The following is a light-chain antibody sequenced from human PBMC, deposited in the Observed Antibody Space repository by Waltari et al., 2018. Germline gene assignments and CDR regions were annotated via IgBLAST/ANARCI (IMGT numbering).Light chain of an antibody. V-gene: IGKV3-15*01. J-gene: IGKJ1*01. CDR2: GAS. CDR1: QSIRSN. CDR3: QQYDNWLGT. Sequence: EIVMTQSPATLSVFPGERATLSCRASQSIRSNLAWYQLKPGQAPRLLNYGASTRATGIPARFSGSGSGTEFTLTISSLQSEDFAVYFCQQYDNWLGTFGQGTKVEIK.